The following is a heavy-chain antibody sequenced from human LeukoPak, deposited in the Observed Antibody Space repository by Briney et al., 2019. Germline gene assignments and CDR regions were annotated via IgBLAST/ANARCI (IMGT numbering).Heavy chain of an antibody. V-gene: IGHV3-7*01. CDR1: GFTFSSYW. J-gene: IGHJ6*03. D-gene: IGHD6-13*01. CDR3: ARDADDIAAADHYYYYYYMDV. Sequence: PGGTLRLSCAASGFTFSSYWMSWVRQAPGKGLEWVANIKQDGSEKYYVDSVKGRFTISRDNAKNSLYLQMNSLRAEDTAVYYCARDADDIAAADHYYYYYYMDVWGKGTTVTVSS. CDR2: IKQDGSEK.